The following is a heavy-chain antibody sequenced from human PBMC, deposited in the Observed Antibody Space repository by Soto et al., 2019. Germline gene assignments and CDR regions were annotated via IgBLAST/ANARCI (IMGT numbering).Heavy chain of an antibody. CDR1: GFTFSNAW. D-gene: IGHD3-3*01. V-gene: IGHV3-15*07. J-gene: IGHJ6*02. CDR2: IKSKTDGGTT. Sequence: GGSLRLSCAASGFTFSNAWMNWVRQAPGKGLEWVGRIKSKTDGGTTDYAAPVKGRFTISRDDSKNTLYLQMNSLKTEDPAVYYCTTEWQVFGVVITYYGMDVWGQGTTVTVSS. CDR3: TTEWQVFGVVITYYGMDV.